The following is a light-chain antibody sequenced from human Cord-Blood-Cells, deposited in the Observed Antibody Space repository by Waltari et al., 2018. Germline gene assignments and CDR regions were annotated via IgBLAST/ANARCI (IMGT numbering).Light chain of an antibody. CDR3: QQYYSTPT. CDR2: AAS. V-gene: IGKV1-NL1*01. Sequence: DIQMTQSPSSLSASVGDRVIITCRASQGISNSLAWYQQKPGKAPKLLLYAASRLESGVPSRFSGSGSGTDYTLTISSLQPEDFATYYCQQYYSTPTFGQGTKVEIK. CDR1: QGISNS. J-gene: IGKJ1*01.